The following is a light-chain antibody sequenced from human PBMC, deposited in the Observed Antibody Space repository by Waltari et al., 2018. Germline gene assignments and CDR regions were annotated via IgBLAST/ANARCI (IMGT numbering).Light chain of an antibody. CDR1: RSDIGYYNF. CDR2: DVS. CDR3: ASYTSANTVL. V-gene: IGLV2-14*03. Sequence: QSGLTQPASVSGSPGPSITISCTGTRSDIGYYNFVSWYQQHPGKAPKLVIFDVSRWPSGVSHRFSGSKSGNTASLTISGLQAEDEAAYYCASYTSANTVLFGGGTKVSVL. J-gene: IGLJ2*01.